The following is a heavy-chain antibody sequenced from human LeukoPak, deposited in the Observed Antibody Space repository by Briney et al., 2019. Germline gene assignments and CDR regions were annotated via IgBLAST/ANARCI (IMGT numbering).Heavy chain of an antibody. V-gene: IGHV3-30*02. D-gene: IGHD3-10*01. CDR1: GFTFSSYG. Sequence: GGSLRLSCAASGFTFSSYGMHWVRQAPGKGLEWVAFIRYDGSNKYYADSVKGRFTISRDNSKNTLYLQMNSLRAEDTAVYYCARLTMEGGSGSYYWPISQKLLFDYWGQGTLVTVSS. J-gene: IGHJ4*02. CDR2: IRYDGSNK. CDR3: ARLTMEGGSGSYYWPISQKLLFDY.